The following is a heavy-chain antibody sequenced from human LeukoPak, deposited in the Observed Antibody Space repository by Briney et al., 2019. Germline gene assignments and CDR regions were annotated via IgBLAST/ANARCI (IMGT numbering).Heavy chain of an antibody. J-gene: IGHJ4*02. CDR3: AKGTCSSTSCYFDY. V-gene: IGHV3-9*03. D-gene: IGHD2-2*01. Sequence: GGSLRLSCAASGFTFADYAMHWVRQAPGKGLEWVSGISWNSGSIGYADSVKGRFTISRDNAKNSLYLQMNSLRAEDMALYYCAKGTCSSTSCYFDYWGQGTLVTVSS. CDR2: ISWNSGSI. CDR1: GFTFADYA.